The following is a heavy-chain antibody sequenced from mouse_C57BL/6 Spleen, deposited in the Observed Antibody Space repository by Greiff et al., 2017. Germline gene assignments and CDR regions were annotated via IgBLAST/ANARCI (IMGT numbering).Heavy chain of an antibody. J-gene: IGHJ3*01. CDR2: INPNNGGT. CDR3: ARGRLRREFAY. D-gene: IGHD2-4*01. CDR1: GYTFTDYN. V-gene: IGHV1-18*01. Sequence: EVHLVESGPELVKPGASVKIPCKASGYTFTDYNMDWVKQSHGKSLEWIGDINPNNGGTIYNQKFKGKATLTVDKSSSTAYMELRSLTSEDTAVYYCARGRLRREFAYWGQGTLVTVSA.